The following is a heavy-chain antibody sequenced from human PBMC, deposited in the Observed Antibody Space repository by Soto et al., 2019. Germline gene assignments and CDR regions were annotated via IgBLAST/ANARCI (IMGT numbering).Heavy chain of an antibody. J-gene: IGHJ5*02. D-gene: IGHD2-2*01. V-gene: IGHV4-31*03. CDR2: IYYSGST. CDR1: GGSISSGGYY. Sequence: QVQLQESGPGLVKPSQTLSLTCTVSGGSISSGGYYWSWIRQHPGKGLEWIGYIYYSGSTYYNPSLKSRVTISVDTFKNQFSLKLSSVTAADTAVYYCARGIGYCSSTSCFWFDPWGQGTLVTVSS. CDR3: ARGIGYCSSTSCFWFDP.